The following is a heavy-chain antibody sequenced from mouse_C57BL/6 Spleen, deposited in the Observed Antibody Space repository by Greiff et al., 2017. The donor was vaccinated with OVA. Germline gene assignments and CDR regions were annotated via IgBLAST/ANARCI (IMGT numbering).Heavy chain of an antibody. CDR2: ISDGGSYT. CDR1: GFTFSSYA. CDR3: ARGSRAYGSLGDY. V-gene: IGHV5-4*03. J-gene: IGHJ2*01. D-gene: IGHD1-1*01. Sequence: DVMLVESGGGLVKPGGSLKLSCAASGFTFSSYAMSWVRQTPEKRLEWVATISDGGSYTYYPDNVKGRFTISRDNAKNNLYLQMSHLKSEDTAMYYCARGSRAYGSLGDYWGQGTTLTVSS.